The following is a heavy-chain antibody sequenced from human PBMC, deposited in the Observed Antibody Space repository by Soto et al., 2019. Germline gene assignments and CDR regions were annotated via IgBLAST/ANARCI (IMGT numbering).Heavy chain of an antibody. CDR1: GFPFSTTD. V-gene: IGHV3-23*01. Sequence: EFQVMQSGGGLVQPGGSLRLACAASGFPFSTTDMSWVRQAPGKGLEWVSTISGGGETTYYADSVKGRFTISRDNFKNTVYLQMDGLRVDDTALYYCAKNSGWFNTWGQGDLVTVSS. CDR2: ISGGGETT. CDR3: AKNSGWFNT. J-gene: IGHJ5*02. D-gene: IGHD3-10*01.